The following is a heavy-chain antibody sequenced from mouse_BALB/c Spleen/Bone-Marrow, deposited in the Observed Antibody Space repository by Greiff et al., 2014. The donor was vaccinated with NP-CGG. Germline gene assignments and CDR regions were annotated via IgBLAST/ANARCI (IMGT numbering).Heavy chain of an antibody. CDR3: ATGGSPMDY. D-gene: IGHD1-1*02. CDR1: GYTFSSYW. Sequence: VQLQQSGAELMKPGASVKISCKATGYTFSSYWIEWVKQRPGHGLEWIGEILPGSGSTNYNEKFKGKATFTADTSSNTAYMQLSSLTSEDSAVYYCATGGSPMDYWGQGTSVTVPS. J-gene: IGHJ4*01. CDR2: ILPGSGST. V-gene: IGHV1-9*01.